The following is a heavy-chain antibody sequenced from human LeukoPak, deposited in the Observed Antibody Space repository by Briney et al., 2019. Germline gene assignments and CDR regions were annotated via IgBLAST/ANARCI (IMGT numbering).Heavy chain of an antibody. V-gene: IGHV6-1*01. Sequence: PSQTLSLTCAISGDIVSSDTAAWNWSRQSPSRGLEWLGRTYYRSKLYNNYAVSVKSRITINPDTSKNQFSLQLNSVTPEDTAVYYCARGGDYGDYYFDYWGQGTLVTVSS. CDR2: TYYRSKLYN. D-gene: IGHD4-17*01. J-gene: IGHJ4*02. CDR3: ARGGDYGDYYFDY. CDR1: GDIVSSDTAA.